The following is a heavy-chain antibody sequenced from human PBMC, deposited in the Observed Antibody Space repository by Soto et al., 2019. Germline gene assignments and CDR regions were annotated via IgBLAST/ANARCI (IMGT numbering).Heavy chain of an antibody. CDR2: IDPSDSQT. Sequence: LKISCKGSGYSFAGYWITWVRQKPGEGLEWMGRIDPSDSQTYYSPSFRGHVTISATKSITSVFLQWSSMRASDTAMYYCARQIYDSDTGPNFQYYFDSWGQGTPVTVSS. V-gene: IGHV5-10-1*01. J-gene: IGHJ4*02. D-gene: IGHD3-22*01. CDR1: GYSFAGYW. CDR3: ARQIYDSDTGPNFQYYFDS.